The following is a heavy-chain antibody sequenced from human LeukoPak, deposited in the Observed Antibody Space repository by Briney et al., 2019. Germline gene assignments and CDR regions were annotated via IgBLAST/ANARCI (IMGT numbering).Heavy chain of an antibody. CDR1: GDSISSGNSY. V-gene: IGHV4-30-4*01. CDR3: ARAGQYYHDSAGYFPDS. D-gene: IGHD3-22*01. CDR2: IYYSGYT. Sequence: PSETLSLTCTVSGDSISSGNSYWSWIRQPPGTGLEWIGSIYYSGYTYHNPSLKSRVTISVDTSKDQFSLKLSAVTAADTAVYYCARAGQYYHDSAGYFPDSWGQGTLVTVSS. J-gene: IGHJ4*02.